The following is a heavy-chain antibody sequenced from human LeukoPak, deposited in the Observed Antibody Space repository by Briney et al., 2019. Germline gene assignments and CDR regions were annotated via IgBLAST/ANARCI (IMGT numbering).Heavy chain of an antibody. V-gene: IGHV1-46*01. CDR2: INPSGGST. Sequence: ASVKVSCKASGYTFTSYYMHWVRQAPGQGLEWMGIINPSGGSTSYAQKFQGRVTMTRDTSTSTVYMELSSLRSEDTAVYYCAKTPGDHIAASTWSSYWGQGTLVTVSS. D-gene: IGHD6-6*01. CDR1: GYTFTSYY. J-gene: IGHJ4*02. CDR3: AKTPGDHIAASTWSSY.